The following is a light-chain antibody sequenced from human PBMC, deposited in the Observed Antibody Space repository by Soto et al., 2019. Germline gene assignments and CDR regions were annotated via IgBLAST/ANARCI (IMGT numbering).Light chain of an antibody. V-gene: IGKV1-5*01. J-gene: IGKJ2*01. CDR1: HSITNW. CDR2: DVS. CDR3: QPYNNN. Sequence: DIQMTQSPSTLSASVGDRVTITCRASHSITNWLAWYQQKPGKVPKVLIYDVSTLGSGVPSRFSGSGSGTEFTLTISSLQPDDFATYYCQPYNNNFGQGTKVDIK.